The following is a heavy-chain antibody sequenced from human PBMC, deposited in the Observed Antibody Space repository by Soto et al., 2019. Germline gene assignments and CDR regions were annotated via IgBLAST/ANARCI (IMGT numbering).Heavy chain of an antibody. CDR3: ARQASYWHGGGGWFDP. V-gene: IGHV3-13*01. CDR2: IGTLHDT. J-gene: IGHJ5*02. D-gene: IGHD2-8*02. CDR1: GFTFSAYD. Sequence: EVQLVESGGGLVQPGGSLRLSCAASGFTFSAYDMHWVRQPTGKGLEWVSAIGTLHDTYYPDSVKGRFTISRENAKNSLYVQMNSLATGDTAGYYFARQASYWHGGGGWFDPWGQGTLVTVSS.